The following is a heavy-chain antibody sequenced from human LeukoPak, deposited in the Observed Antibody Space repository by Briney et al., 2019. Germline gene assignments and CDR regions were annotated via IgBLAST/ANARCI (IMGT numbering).Heavy chain of an antibody. CDR2: IIPILGIA. CDR3: ARVGYSYGFDY. CDR1: GGTFSSYA. J-gene: IGHJ4*02. Sequence: SVKVSCKASGGTFSSYAISWVRQAPGQGLEWMGRIIPILGIANYAQKFQGRVTITADKSTSTAYMELSSLRSEDTAVYYRARVGYSYGFDYWGQGTLVTVSS. V-gene: IGHV1-69*04. D-gene: IGHD5-18*01.